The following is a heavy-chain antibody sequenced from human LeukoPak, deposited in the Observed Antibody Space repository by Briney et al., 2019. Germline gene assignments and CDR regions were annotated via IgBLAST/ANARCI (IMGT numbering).Heavy chain of an antibody. D-gene: IGHD3-16*02. Sequence: ASVKVSCKASGGTFSSYAISWVRQAPGQGLEWMGIINPSGGSTSYAQKFQGRVTMTRDTSTSTVYMELSSLRSEDTAVYYCARGPPYYDYVWGSYRFVDYWGQGTLVTVSS. V-gene: IGHV1-46*01. CDR1: GGTFSSYA. CDR3: ARGPPYYDYVWGSYRFVDY. J-gene: IGHJ4*02. CDR2: INPSGGST.